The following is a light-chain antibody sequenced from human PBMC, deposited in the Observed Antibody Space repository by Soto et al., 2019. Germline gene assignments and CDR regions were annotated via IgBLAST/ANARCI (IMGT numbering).Light chain of an antibody. CDR1: GSNVGASYD. CDR3: QSYDNILSGPL. CDR2: KNN. J-gene: IGLJ3*02. Sequence: QSVLTQPPSVSGAPGQTITMSCNGRGSNVGASYDVHWYQVLPGAVTILLIYKNNNRPSGVPDRFSGSKSGTSASLAITGLRAEDEADYYCQSYDNILSGPLFGGGTKVTVL. V-gene: IGLV1-40*01.